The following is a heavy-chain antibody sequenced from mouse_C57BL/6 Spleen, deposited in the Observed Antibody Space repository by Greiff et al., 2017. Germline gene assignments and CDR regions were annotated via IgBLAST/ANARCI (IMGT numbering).Heavy chain of an antibody. J-gene: IGHJ1*03. CDR3: AREDYYGSSYKYFDV. CDR2: IYPGDGDT. V-gene: IGHV1-80*01. D-gene: IGHD1-1*01. CDR1: GYAFSSYW. Sequence: VQRVESGAELVKPGASVKISCKASGYAFSSYWMNWVKQRPGKGLEWIGQIYPGDGDTNYNGKFKGKATLTADKSSSTAYMQLSSLTSEDSAVYFCAREDYYGSSYKYFDVWGTGTTVTVSS.